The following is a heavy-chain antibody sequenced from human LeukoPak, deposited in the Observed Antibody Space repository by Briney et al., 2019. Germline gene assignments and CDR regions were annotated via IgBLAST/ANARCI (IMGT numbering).Heavy chain of an antibody. Sequence: SETLSLTCTVSGYSISNGYFWGWIRQSPGKGLEWIGEINHSGSTNYNPSLKSRVTISVDTTKNLFSLRLRSVTAADTAVYFCARGRVSSSTWYSTYYYYFYMDVWGKGTTVTVSS. D-gene: IGHD1-1*01. CDR1: GYSISNGYF. J-gene: IGHJ6*03. CDR2: INHSGST. CDR3: ARGRVSSSTWYSTYYYYFYMDV. V-gene: IGHV4-38-2*02.